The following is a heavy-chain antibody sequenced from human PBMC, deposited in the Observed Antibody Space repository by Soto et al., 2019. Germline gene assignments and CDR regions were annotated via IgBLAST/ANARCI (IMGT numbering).Heavy chain of an antibody. J-gene: IGHJ4*02. CDR2: IVPTLRIT. Sequence: QVQLVQSGAEVKKPGASLRVSCETSGGTSTIYTITWVRQAPGQGLQWMGRIVPTLRITNYAQEFQGRLTITADSPTSTAHMELTSMTSEDTAVYSCATDKYGAGRVGVHFWGQGTLVIVSS. CDR3: ATDKYGAGRVGVHF. D-gene: IGHD3-3*02. V-gene: IGHV1-69*08. CDR1: GGTSTIYT.